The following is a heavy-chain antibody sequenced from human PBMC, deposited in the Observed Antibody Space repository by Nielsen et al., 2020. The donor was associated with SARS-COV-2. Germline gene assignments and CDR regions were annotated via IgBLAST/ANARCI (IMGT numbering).Heavy chain of an antibody. D-gene: IGHD6-13*01. J-gene: IGHJ4*02. V-gene: IGHV4-59*08. CDR3: ARHKRIGIAAAGPIQPYDY. CDR2: IYYSGST. Sequence: RQAPGKGLEWIGYIYYSGSTNYNPSLKSRVTISVDTSKNQFSLKLSSVTAADTAVYYCARHKRIGIAAAGPIQPYDYWGQGTLVTVSS.